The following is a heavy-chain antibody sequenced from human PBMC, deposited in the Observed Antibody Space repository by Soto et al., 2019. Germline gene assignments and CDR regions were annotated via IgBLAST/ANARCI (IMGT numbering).Heavy chain of an antibody. Sequence: PGGSLRLSCAASGFTFSNAWMSWVRQAPGKGLEWVGRIKSKTDGGTTDYAAPVKGRFTISRDDSKNTLDLQMNSLKTEDTAVYYCTPHSSGWYAYTYWGQGTLVTVSS. CDR3: TPHSSGWYAYTY. V-gene: IGHV3-15*01. CDR2: IKSKTDGGTT. CDR1: GFTFSNAW. J-gene: IGHJ4*02. D-gene: IGHD6-19*01.